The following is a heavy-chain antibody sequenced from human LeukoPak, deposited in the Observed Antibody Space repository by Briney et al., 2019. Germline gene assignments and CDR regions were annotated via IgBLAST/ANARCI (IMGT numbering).Heavy chain of an antibody. CDR2: IYYSGST. CDR1: GDSIRNFY. CDR3: ARRVGTTPGYYYYMDV. D-gene: IGHD1-1*01. J-gene: IGHJ6*03. V-gene: IGHV4-59*01. Sequence: PSETLSLTCTVSGDSIRNFYWSWIRQPPGKGLEWIGYIYYSGSTNYNPSLKSRVTISVDTSKNQFSLKLSSVTAADTAVYYCARRVGTTPGYYYYMDVWGKGTTVTVSS.